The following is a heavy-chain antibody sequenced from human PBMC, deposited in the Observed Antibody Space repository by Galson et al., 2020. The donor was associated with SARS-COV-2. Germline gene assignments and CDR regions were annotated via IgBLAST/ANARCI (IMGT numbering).Heavy chain of an antibody. CDR1: GYSITRDNW. CDR2: VYRSEST. CDR3: ARVGFFSMDV. D-gene: IGHD3-10*01. J-gene: IGHJ6*03. V-gene: IGHV4-4*02. Sequence: SETLSLTCTLSGYSITRDNWWTWVRQAPGNGLEWIGEVYRSESTNYNPSFKSRVTITIDKSKNQFYLKLASVTAADTAVYFCARVGFFSMDVWGKGTTVIASS.